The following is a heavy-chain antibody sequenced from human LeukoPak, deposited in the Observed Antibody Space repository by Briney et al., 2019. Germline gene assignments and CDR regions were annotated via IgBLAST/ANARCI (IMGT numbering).Heavy chain of an antibody. Sequence: ETLSLTCAVYGGSFSGYYWSWIRQPPGKGLEWIGEINHSGSTNYNPSLKSRVTISVDTSKNQFSLKLSSVTAADTAVYYCARGTTYYYDSSGYYYYYGMDVWGQGTTVTVSS. V-gene: IGHV4-34*01. J-gene: IGHJ6*02. CDR1: GGSFSGYY. CDR2: INHSGST. D-gene: IGHD3-22*01. CDR3: ARGTTYYYDSSGYYYYYGMDV.